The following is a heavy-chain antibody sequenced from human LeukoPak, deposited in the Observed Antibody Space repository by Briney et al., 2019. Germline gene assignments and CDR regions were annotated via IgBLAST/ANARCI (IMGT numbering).Heavy chain of an antibody. Sequence: SETLSLTCRVSDGSLSNYYWTWVRQTPGKGLEWIGHIYNSGTTNYNPSLQSRGTISADTSENQFALKLTSVPAADTAVYYCARDFIPTGDCSSTSCSTKPPFDYWGQGTLVTVSS. J-gene: IGHJ4*02. CDR2: IYNSGTT. CDR3: ARDFIPTGDCSSTSCSTKPPFDY. V-gene: IGHV4-59*01. CDR1: DGSLSNYY. D-gene: IGHD2-2*01.